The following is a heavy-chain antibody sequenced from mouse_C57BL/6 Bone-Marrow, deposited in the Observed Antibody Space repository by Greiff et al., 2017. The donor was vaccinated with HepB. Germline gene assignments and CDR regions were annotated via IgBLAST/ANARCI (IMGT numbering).Heavy chain of an antibody. J-gene: IGHJ4*01. CDR1: GYTFTNYW. CDR3: ARKSNYVYYAMDY. V-gene: IGHV1-63*01. CDR2: IYPGGGYT. D-gene: IGHD2-5*01. Sequence: QVQLQQSGAELVRPGTSVKMSCKASGYTFTNYWIGWAKQRPGHGLEWIGDIYPGGGYTNYNEKFKGKATLTADKSSSTAYMQFSSLTSEDSAIDYCARKSNYVYYAMDYWGQGTSVTVSS.